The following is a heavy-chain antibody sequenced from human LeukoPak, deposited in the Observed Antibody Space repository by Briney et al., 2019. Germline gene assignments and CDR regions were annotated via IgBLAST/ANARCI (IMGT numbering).Heavy chain of an antibody. J-gene: IGHJ4*02. CDR2: ISGSGGST. CDR3: AKEEYGSGSSPTGY. D-gene: IGHD3-10*01. Sequence: PGGSLRLSCAASGFTFSSYAMSWVRQAPGKGLKWVSAISGSGGSTYYADSVKGRFTISRDNSKNTLYLQMNSLRAEDTAVYYCAKEEYGSGSSPTGYWGQGTLVTVSS. CDR1: GFTFSSYA. V-gene: IGHV3-23*01.